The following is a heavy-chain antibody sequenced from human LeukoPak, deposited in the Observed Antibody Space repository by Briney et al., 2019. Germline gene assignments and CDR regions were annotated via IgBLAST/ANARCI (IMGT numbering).Heavy chain of an antibody. V-gene: IGHV4-59*01. Sequence: SETLSLTCTVSGGSISSYYWSWIRQPPGKGLEWIGYIYYSGSTNYNPSLKSRVTISVDTSKNQFSLKLSSVTAAGTAVYYCARDLLGAFDYWGQGTLVTVSS. D-gene: IGHD1-26*01. CDR2: IYYSGST. J-gene: IGHJ4*02. CDR3: ARDLLGAFDY. CDR1: GGSISSYY.